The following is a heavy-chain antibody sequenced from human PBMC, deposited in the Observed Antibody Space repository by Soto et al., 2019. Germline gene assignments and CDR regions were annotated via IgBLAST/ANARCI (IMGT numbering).Heavy chain of an antibody. CDR3: ARDGRNWFDP. CDR2: IYYTGST. CDR1: SGSISTYY. V-gene: IGHV4-59*01. Sequence: SETLSLTCTVSSGSISTYYWSWIRQPPGKGLEWIGYIYYTGSTNYNPSLKTRVTISVDTSKNQVSLKLSSVTAADTAVYYCARDGRNWFDPWGQGTLVTVSS. J-gene: IGHJ5*02.